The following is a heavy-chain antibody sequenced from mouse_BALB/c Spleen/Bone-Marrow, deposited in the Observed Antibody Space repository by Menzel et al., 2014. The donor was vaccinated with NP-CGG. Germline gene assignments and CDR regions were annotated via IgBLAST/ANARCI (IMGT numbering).Heavy chain of an antibody. J-gene: IGHJ2*01. V-gene: IGHV1-69*02. CDR3: ARNWVYFDY. D-gene: IGHD4-1*01. CDR2: IDPSDSET. Sequence: QVQLQQSGAELVKPGAPVKLSCKAPGYTFTSYWMNWVKQRPGRGLEWIGRIDPSDSETHYNQKFKDKATLTVDKSSSTAYIQLSSLTSEDSAVYYCARNWVYFDYWGQGTTLTVSS. CDR1: GYTFTSYW.